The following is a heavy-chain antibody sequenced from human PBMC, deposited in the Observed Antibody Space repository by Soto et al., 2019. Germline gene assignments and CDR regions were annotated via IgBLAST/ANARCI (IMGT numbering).Heavy chain of an antibody. J-gene: IGHJ6*03. CDR3: ARVGRVFCSGYYGYYMYV. Sequence: QVQLVQSGAEVKKPGSSVTVSCKASGGTFSSYTISWVRQAPGQGLEWMGRIIPILGIANYAQKFQGRVTITADKSTSTVYMELSSMKFEDTAVYYCARVGRVFCSGYYGYYMYVWGKGTTVTVSS. CDR2: IIPILGIA. D-gene: IGHD3-3*01. CDR1: GGTFSSYT. V-gene: IGHV1-69*02.